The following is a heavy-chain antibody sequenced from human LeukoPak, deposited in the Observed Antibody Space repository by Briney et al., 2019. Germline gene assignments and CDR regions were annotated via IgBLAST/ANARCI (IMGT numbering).Heavy chain of an antibody. Sequence: SETLSLTCPVYCATTRNYQWTWIRQPAGKGLDWLGRIYTSGSTDYNPSLKTRVTMSVVTSKNQFFLNLNSVTAADTAVYYCAREITQQRARGFDYWGQGILVTVSS. V-gene: IGHV4-4*07. CDR2: IYTSGST. CDR3: AREITQQRARGFDY. CDR1: CATTRNYQ. D-gene: IGHD6-13*01. J-gene: IGHJ4*02.